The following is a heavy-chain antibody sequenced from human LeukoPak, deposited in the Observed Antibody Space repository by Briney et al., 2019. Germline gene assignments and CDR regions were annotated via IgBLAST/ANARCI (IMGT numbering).Heavy chain of an antibody. D-gene: IGHD3-10*01. CDR2: IWYDGSNE. J-gene: IGHJ3*02. Sequence: PGGSLRLSCAASGFTFSYYAMHWVRQAPGKGLEWVAVIWYDGSNEYYADSVKGRFTISRDNSKNTLYLQMNSLRAEDTAVYYCARDSSVGVIWGAVDIWGQGTMVTVSS. CDR1: GFTFSYYA. V-gene: IGHV3-33*01. CDR3: ARDSSVGVIWGAVDI.